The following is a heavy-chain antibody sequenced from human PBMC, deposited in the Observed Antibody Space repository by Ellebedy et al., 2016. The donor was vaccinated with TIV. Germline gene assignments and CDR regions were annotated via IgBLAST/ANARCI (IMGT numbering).Heavy chain of an antibody. CDR2: ISGDGVNT. V-gene: IGHV3-23*01. J-gene: IGHJ4*02. CDR1: GFTFGSFA. CDR3: AKGSSSGFNYDRVGFQY. Sequence: GGSLRLSCAASGFTFGSFAMHWVRQAPGKGLEWLSVISGDGVNTYSAASVKGRFTITRDNFKNTLLLQVKRRRAEDTAVYYCAKGSSSGFNYDRVGFQYWGQGTLVTVSS. D-gene: IGHD3-22*01.